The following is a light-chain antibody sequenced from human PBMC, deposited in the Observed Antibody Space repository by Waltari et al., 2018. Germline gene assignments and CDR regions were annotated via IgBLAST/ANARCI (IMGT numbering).Light chain of an antibody. CDR1: RSAVGSTDL. Sequence: QSALTQPASVSGSPGQSITISCTGTRSAVGSTDLLSWYQQHPGKAPKLMIYEGTKRPSGVSNRFSASKSGNTASLTISGLQAEDEADYYCCSYAGAKTFVFGAGTKVTVL. J-gene: IGLJ2*01. V-gene: IGLV2-23*03. CDR3: CSYAGAKTFV. CDR2: EGT.